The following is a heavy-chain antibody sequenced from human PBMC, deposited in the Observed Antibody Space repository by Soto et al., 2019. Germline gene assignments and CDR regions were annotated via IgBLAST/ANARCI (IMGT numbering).Heavy chain of an antibody. CDR2: ISGSVTTI. V-gene: IGHV3-48*03. D-gene: IGHD2-21*01. J-gene: IGHJ1*01. CDR3: ATIVKVLWWGNHVEY. CDR1: GLTLSSYE. Sequence: WGSLRLSCAASGLTLSSYEMIWVRQAPGKGLEWVSYISGSVTTIYYADSVKGRFTVSRDNAKNLLYLQMNSLRVDDTAVYYCATIVKVLWWGNHVEYWGQGTRVTVSA.